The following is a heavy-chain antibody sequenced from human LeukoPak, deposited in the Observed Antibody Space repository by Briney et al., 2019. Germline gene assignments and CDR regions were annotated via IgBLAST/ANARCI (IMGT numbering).Heavy chain of an antibody. D-gene: IGHD2-15*01. CDR1: GGSFSGYY. Sequence: SETLSLTCAVYGGSFSGYYWSWIRQPPGKGLEWIGEINHSGSTNYNPSLKSRVTISVDTSKNQFSLKLSSVTAADTAVYYCARGRGYIRYYYCYMDVWDKGTTVTVSS. V-gene: IGHV4-34*01. CDR2: INHSGST. J-gene: IGHJ6*03. CDR3: ARGRGYIRYYYCYMDV.